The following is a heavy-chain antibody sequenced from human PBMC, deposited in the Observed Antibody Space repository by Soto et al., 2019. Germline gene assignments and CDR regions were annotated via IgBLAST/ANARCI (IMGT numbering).Heavy chain of an antibody. Sequence: GESLKISCAASGFTFTSYAMSWVRQAPGKGLEWVSGISGSGGSTYYADSVKGRFTISRDSSKNTLYLQMNSLRAEDTAVYYCAKDKGLKDCSGGNCYSDYWGQGTLVTVSS. V-gene: IGHV3-23*01. J-gene: IGHJ4*02. CDR1: GFTFTSYA. CDR3: AKDKGLKDCSGGNCYSDY. D-gene: IGHD2-15*01. CDR2: ISGSGGST.